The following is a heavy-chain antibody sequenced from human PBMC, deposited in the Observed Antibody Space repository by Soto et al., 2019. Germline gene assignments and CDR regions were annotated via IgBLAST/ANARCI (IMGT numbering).Heavy chain of an antibody. Sequence: GGSLRLSCAASGFTFSSYGMHWVRQAPGKGLEWVAVISYDGSNKYYADSVKGRFTISRDNSKNTLYLQMNSLRAEDTAVYYCAKVAAADDPWEYFDYWGQGTLVTVSS. D-gene: IGHD1-26*01. CDR2: ISYDGSNK. CDR3: AKVAAADDPWEYFDY. J-gene: IGHJ4*02. V-gene: IGHV3-30*18. CDR1: GFTFSSYG.